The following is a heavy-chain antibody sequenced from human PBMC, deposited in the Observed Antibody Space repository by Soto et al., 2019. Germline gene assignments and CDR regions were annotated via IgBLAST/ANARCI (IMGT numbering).Heavy chain of an antibody. Sequence: GGSLRLSCAASEFSVEDFSMNWVRQVPGRGLEWVSSISENGAYTDYADSVKGRFTISRDNSKNTLYVQMTSLRAEDTAIYYCAKETSPNTYYTFDFWGQGTMVTVSS. J-gene: IGHJ3*01. D-gene: IGHD1-26*01. V-gene: IGHV3-23*01. CDR1: EFSVEDFS. CDR3: AKETSPNTYYTFDF. CDR2: ISENGAYT.